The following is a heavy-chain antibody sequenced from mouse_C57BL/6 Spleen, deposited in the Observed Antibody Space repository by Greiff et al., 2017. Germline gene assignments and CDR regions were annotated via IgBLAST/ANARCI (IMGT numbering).Heavy chain of an antibody. V-gene: IGHV5-6*02. CDR3: ARVTGTRAMDY. CDR1: GFTFSSYG. Sequence: EVMLVESGGDLVKPGGSLKLSCAASGFTFSSYGMSWVRQTPDKRLEWVATISSGGSYTYYPDSVKGRFTISRDNAKNTLYLQMSSLKSEDTAMYYCARVTGTRAMDYWGQGTSVTVSS. D-gene: IGHD4-1*01. J-gene: IGHJ4*01. CDR2: ISSGGSYT.